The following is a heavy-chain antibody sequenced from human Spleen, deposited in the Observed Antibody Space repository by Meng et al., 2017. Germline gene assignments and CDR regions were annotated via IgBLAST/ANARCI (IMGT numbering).Heavy chain of an antibody. CDR1: GFTFDDYT. CDR3: ARGKLGSYFYYYGTDV. J-gene: IGHJ6*02. V-gene: IGHV3-13*01. Sequence: GGSLRLSCAASGFTFDDYTMHWVRQVTGKGLEWVAGISTAGDTYYPGSVKGRFTISRENAKNSLYLQMNSLRAGDTAVYYCARGKLGSYFYYYGTDVWGQGTTVTVSS. D-gene: IGHD2-15*01. CDR2: ISTAGDT.